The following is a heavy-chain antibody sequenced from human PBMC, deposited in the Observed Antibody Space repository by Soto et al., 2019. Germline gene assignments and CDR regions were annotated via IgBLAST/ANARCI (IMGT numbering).Heavy chain of an antibody. V-gene: IGHV4-31*03. CDR2: IYYSGST. CDR3: ARSHRYGDWERPFYYYCMDV. CDR1: GGSISSGGHY. D-gene: IGHD3-10*01. J-gene: IGHJ6*02. Sequence: SETLSLTCSVSGGSISSGGHYWSWIRQHPGKGLEWIAYIYYSGSTYYNPSLKSRVTISVDASKNQFSLNLNSVTAADTAVYYCARSHRYGDWERPFYYYCMDVWGQGTTVTVSS.